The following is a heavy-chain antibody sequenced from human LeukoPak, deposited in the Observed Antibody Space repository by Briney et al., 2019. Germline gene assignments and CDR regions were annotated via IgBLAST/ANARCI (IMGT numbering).Heavy chain of an antibody. J-gene: IGHJ4*02. Sequence: SETLSLTCTVSGGSISNYYWSWIRQPPGEGLEWIGNIYYSGSTNYNPSLKSRVTISVDTSKNQFSLKLSSVTAADTAVYYCARGRGYSSSSGFDYWGQGTLVTVSS. D-gene: IGHD6-6*01. CDR2: IYYSGST. CDR3: ARGRGYSSSSGFDY. V-gene: IGHV4-59*01. CDR1: GGSISNYY.